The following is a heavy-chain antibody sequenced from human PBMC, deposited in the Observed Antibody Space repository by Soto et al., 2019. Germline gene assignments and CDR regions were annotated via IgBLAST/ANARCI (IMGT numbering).Heavy chain of an antibody. CDR2: LRDSGVSS. J-gene: IGHJ6*02. D-gene: IGHD5-18*01. V-gene: IGHV3-23*01. CDR3: AKRTSDSYGRNYGMDV. CDR1: GFPFSSYA. Sequence: LRLSCAGSGFPFSSYAMSWVRQAPEKGREWVSALRDSGVSSYYADSVKGRLTISSDNSKNTLYLQMDRLRVEDTALYYCAKRTSDSYGRNYGMDVWGQGTTVTVSS.